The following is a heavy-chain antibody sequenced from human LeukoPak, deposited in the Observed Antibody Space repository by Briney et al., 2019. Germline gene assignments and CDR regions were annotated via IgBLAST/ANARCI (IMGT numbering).Heavy chain of an antibody. V-gene: IGHV1-2*02. J-gene: IGHJ5*02. CDR3: TRDFWSETGAGPGFDP. Sequence: ASVKVSCKASGYTFTAYSMHWVRRAPGQGLEWMGWIKPNRGVTNYAQRFQARVTMTSDMSISTAYMELNSLTSDDTAVYYCTRDFWSETGAGPGFDPWGQGTLVIVSS. D-gene: IGHD6-13*01. CDR2: IKPNRGVT. CDR1: GYTFTAYS.